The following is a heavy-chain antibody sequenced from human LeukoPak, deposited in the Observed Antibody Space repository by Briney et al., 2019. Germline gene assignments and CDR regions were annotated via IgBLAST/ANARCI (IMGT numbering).Heavy chain of an antibody. CDR2: IYYSGST. CDR3: ARHLRGSSWIDY. D-gene: IGHD6-13*01. J-gene: IGHJ4*02. CDR1: GGSISSYY. Sequence: SETLSPLCSVFGGSISSYYWSWIRQPPGKGLEWIGYIYYSGSTNYNPSLKSRVTISVDTSKNQFSLKLSSVTAADTAVYYCARHLRGSSWIDYWGQGTLVTVSS. V-gene: IGHV4-59*08.